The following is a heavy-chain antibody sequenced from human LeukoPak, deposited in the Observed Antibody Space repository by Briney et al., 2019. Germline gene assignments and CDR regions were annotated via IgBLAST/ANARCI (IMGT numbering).Heavy chain of an antibody. CDR1: GFTFSSYG. CDR3: AKDTRRLDCGGDCFQFDS. Sequence: PGRSLRLSCAASGFTFSSYGMHWVRQAPGKGLEWVAVISYDGSNKYYADSVKGRFTISRDNSKNTLYLQMNSLRAEDTAVYYCAKDTRRLDCGGDCFQFDSWGQGTLVTVSS. J-gene: IGHJ4*02. CDR2: ISYDGSNK. D-gene: IGHD2-21*02. V-gene: IGHV3-30*18.